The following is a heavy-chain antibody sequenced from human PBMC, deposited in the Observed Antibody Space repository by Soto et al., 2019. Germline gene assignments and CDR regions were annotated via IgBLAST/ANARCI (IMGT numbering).Heavy chain of an antibody. CDR2: IVWENNK. D-gene: IGHD3-10*01. Sequence: SGPTLVKPTQTLTLTCTFSGFSLRTTGMLVSWILKPPGKSLECLALIVWENNKFYTTPLKTRLTISKDTSKTQVLLKMTTMDPVAYATYYCARLPSGGAHLDYWGRGILVTVSS. V-gene: IGHV2-70*04. CDR3: ARLPSGGAHLDY. J-gene: IGHJ4*02. CDR1: GFSLRTTGML.